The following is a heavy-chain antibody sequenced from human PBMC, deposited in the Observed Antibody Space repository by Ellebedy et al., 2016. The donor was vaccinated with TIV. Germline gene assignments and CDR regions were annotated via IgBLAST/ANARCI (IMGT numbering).Heavy chain of an antibody. J-gene: IGHJ4*02. Sequence: GESLKISCAASGFTFSPYAMAWVRQAPGQGLEWVSGIVGSGSQKYADSAKGRFTISKDNSKRTVDLQMNGLRAEDTAIYFCAKDRTSGAGYWVFDNWGQGTLVSVSS. CDR1: GFTFSPYA. V-gene: IGHV3-23*01. CDR3: AKDRTSGAGYWVFDN. CDR2: IVGSGS. D-gene: IGHD3-9*01.